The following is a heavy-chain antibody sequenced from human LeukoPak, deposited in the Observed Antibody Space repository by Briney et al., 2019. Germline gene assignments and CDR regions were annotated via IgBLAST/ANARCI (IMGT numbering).Heavy chain of an antibody. J-gene: IGHJ4*02. Sequence: SETLSLTCTVSGGSVSSGSYYWSWIRQPPGKGLEWIGYIYYSGSINYNPSLKSRVTISVDTSKNQFSLKLSSVTAADTAVYYCARVKGGSGWFYSDYWGQGTLVTVSS. D-gene: IGHD6-19*01. CDR1: GGSVSSGSYY. CDR2: IYYSGSI. V-gene: IGHV4-61*01. CDR3: ARVKGGSGWFYSDY.